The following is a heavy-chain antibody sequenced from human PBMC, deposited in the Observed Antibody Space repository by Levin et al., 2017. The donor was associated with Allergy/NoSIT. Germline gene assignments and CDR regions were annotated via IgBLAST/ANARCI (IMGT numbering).Heavy chain of an antibody. V-gene: IGHV1-69*01. CDR1: GGTFRHYA. CDR3: VPRSAYSYGHYYFDY. J-gene: IGHJ4*02. CDR2: IVPVFGST. D-gene: IGHD5-18*01. Sequence: PGESLKISCKASGGTFRHYALSWVRQAPGQGFEWMGEIVPVFGSTNYVQTFHGRFTITADESTNSPNLQLSSLRSDDTAVYYCVPRSAYSYGHYYFDYWGQGTLVTVSS.